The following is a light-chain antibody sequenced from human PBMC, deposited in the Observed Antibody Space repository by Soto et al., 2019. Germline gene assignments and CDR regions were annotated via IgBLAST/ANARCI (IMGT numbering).Light chain of an antibody. CDR2: DAV. CDR1: QSVSSF. CDR3: QHRSNWPRLT. Sequence: TQSPSTLSASVGDKVTITCRASQSVSSFLVWYQQKPGQAPRLLIYDAVNRVTGIPARFSGSGSGTDFTLTISSLEPEDFAVYYCQHRSNWPRLTFGGGTKVDI. J-gene: IGKJ4*01. V-gene: IGKV3-11*01.